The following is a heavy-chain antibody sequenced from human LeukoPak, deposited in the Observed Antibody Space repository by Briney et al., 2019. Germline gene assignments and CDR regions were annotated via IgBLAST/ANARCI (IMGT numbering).Heavy chain of an antibody. V-gene: IGHV3-23*01. Sequence: GGSLRLSCAASGFTFSMYAMSWVRQAPGKGLEWVSVISVDGGGTYYADSVKGRFTISRDNSKSTLYLQMNSLRAEDTAVYYCARDSVGVAGPDYWGQGSLVTVSS. D-gene: IGHD6-19*01. CDR3: ARDSVGVAGPDY. CDR2: ISVDGGGT. CDR1: GFTFSMYA. J-gene: IGHJ4*02.